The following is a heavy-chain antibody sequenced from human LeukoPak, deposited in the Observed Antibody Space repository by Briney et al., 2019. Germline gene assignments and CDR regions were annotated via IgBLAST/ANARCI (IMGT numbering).Heavy chain of an antibody. V-gene: IGHV3-7*04. CDR1: GFTFSSYW. CDR3: ARDVVVVPLY. D-gene: IGHD3-22*01. J-gene: IGHJ4*02. Sequence: GGSLRLSCAASGFTFSSYWMSWVRQAPGKGLEWVANIKKDGSEKNYVDSAKGRFTISRDNAKNSLYLRMNSLRAEDTAVYYCARDVVVVPLYWGRGTLVTVSS. CDR2: IKKDGSEK.